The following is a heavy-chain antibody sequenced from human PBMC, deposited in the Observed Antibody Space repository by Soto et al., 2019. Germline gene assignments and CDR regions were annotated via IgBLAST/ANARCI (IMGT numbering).Heavy chain of an antibody. CDR1: GLRFSRYA. D-gene: IGHD6-13*01. Sequence: QVQLVESGGGVVQPGRSLRLSCAASGLRFSRYAMHWVRQAPGKGLEWVAVISSDGSNKFYADSVKGRFTISRDNSKSRLYLQMSSLRADDTAVYYCVRGFSSSWYYGVDGGGQVTAVSVSS. V-gene: IGHV3-30-3*01. CDR2: ISSDGSNK. J-gene: IGHJ6*02. CDR3: VRGFSSSWYYGVDG.